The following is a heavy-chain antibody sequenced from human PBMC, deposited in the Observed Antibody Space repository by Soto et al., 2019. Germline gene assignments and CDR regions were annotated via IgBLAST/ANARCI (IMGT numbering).Heavy chain of an antibody. D-gene: IGHD2-2*01. CDR3: TTDPDCSSTSCPKGDFDY. CDR2: ISGSGGST. V-gene: IGHV3-23*01. J-gene: IGHJ4*02. Sequence: GGSLRLSCAASGFTFSSYAMSWVRQAPGKGLEWVSAISGSGGSTYYADSVKGRFTISRDNSKNTLYLQMNSLRAEDTAVYYCTTDPDCSSTSCPKGDFDYWGQGTLVTVSS. CDR1: GFTFSSYA.